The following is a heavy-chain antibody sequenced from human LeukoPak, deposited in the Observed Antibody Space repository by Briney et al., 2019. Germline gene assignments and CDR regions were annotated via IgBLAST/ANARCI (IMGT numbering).Heavy chain of an antibody. J-gene: IGHJ4*02. CDR2: ISYDGSNK. D-gene: IGHD6-19*01. V-gene: IGHV3-30-3*01. CDR3: ASQYSSGWSCDY. Sequence: GSLRLSCAASGFTFSSYAMHWVRPAPGKGLEWVAVISYDGSNKYYADSVKGRFTISRDNSKNTLYLQMNSLRAEDTAVYYCASQYSSGWSCDYWGQGTLVTVSS. CDR1: GFTFSSYA.